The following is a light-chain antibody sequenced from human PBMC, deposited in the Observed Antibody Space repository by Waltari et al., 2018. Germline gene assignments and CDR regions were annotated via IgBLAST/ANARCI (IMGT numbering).Light chain of an antibody. CDR2: AAS. Sequence: DIQMTQSPSSLSASVGDRATVTCPASQSISSYLNWYQQKPGKAPTILIYAASSLQSGVPSRFSGSGSGTDFTLTISSLQPEDCATYYCQQSYSTPRTFGQGTKLEIK. CDR3: QQSYSTPRT. V-gene: IGKV1-39*01. J-gene: IGKJ2*01. CDR1: QSISSY.